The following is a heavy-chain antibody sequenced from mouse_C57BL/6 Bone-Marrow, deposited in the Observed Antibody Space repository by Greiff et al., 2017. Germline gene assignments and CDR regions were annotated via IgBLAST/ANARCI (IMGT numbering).Heavy chain of an antibody. J-gene: IGHJ1*03. V-gene: IGHV5-9-1*02. CDR1: GFTFSSYA. D-gene: IGHD2-1*01. CDR2: ISSGGDYI. Sequence: EVKLVESGEGLVKPGGSLKLSCAASGFTFSSYAMSWVRQTPEKRLEWVAYISSGGDYIYYADTVTGRFTISRDNARNTLYLQMSSLKSEDTAMYYCTRDRDYYYRYFDVWGTGTTVTVSS. CDR3: TRDRDYYYRYFDV.